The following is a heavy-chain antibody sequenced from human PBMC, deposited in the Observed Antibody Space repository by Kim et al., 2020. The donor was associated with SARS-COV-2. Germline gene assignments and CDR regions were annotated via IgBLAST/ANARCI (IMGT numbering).Heavy chain of an antibody. D-gene: IGHD6-19*01. CDR1: GYTLTELS. CDR2: LDTEDGET. Sequence: ASVKVSCKFSGYTLTELSMHWVRQALGKGLEWMGGLDTEDGETIYAQKFQGRVTMTEDTSPDTAYMELSSLRSEDTAGYYCATAYALTVEPPAYWGQGTLVTVSS. V-gene: IGHV1-24*01. CDR3: ATAYALTVEPPAY. J-gene: IGHJ4*02.